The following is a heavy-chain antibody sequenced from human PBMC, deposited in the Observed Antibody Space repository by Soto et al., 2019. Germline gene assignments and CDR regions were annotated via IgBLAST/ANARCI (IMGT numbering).Heavy chain of an antibody. J-gene: IGHJ4*02. CDR3: ARTAYDNVWGTYEDY. CDR1: GGSISSGDYY. CDR2: IYYSGST. Sequence: PSETLSLTCTVSGGSISSGDYYWSWIRQPPGKGLGWVGYIYYSGSTYYNPSLKSRVTISVDTSKNQFSLKLSSVTAADTAVYYCARTAYDNVWGTYEDYWGQGTPVTVSS. V-gene: IGHV4-30-4*01. D-gene: IGHD3-16*01.